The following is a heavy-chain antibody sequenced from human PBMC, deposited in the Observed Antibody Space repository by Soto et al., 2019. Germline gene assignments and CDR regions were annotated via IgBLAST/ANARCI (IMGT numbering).Heavy chain of an antibody. V-gene: IGHV4-4*02. CDR3: AGGHDAVVQAGRRENHYYYRMDV. CDR1: GGSISSSNW. D-gene: IGHD2-2*01. Sequence: SETLSLTCAVSGGSISSSNWWSWVRQPPGKGLEWIGEIYHRGSTNYNPSLKSRVTISVDKSKNQFSLKLSSVTAADTAVYYCAGGHDAVVQAGRRENHYYYRMDVWGQGTTVTVSS. CDR2: IYHRGST. J-gene: IGHJ6*02.